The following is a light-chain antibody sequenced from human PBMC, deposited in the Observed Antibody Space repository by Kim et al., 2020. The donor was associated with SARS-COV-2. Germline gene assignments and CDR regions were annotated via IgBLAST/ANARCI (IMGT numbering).Light chain of an antibody. Sequence: SVGDSVTITCRASQSISTYLNWYQQTPGKAPKLLIYAASTLQSGVPSRFSGSGSGTDFTLTISSLQPEDFATYYCQQSYSTPTWTFGQGTKVDIK. V-gene: IGKV1-39*01. CDR3: QQSYSTPTWT. CDR2: AAS. J-gene: IGKJ1*01. CDR1: QSISTY.